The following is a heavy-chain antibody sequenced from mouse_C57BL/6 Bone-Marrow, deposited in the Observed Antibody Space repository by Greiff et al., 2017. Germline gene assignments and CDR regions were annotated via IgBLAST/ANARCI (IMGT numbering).Heavy chain of an antibody. D-gene: IGHD1-1*01. V-gene: IGHV1-7*01. CDR2: INSSSGHT. Sequence: QVQLKESGADLAKPGASLKLSCKASGYTFTSYGMHWVKQRPGQGLEWIGYINSSSGHTKYNQKFKDKTTLTADKSDTTVYMQLSSLTYEDSAVYYCASGYGRVWCRGTLVTVSA. J-gene: IGHJ3*02. CDR3: ASGYGRV. CDR1: GYTFTSYG.